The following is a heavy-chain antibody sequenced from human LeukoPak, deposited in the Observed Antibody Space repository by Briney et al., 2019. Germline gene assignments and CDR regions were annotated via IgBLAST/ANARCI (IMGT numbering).Heavy chain of an antibody. CDR2: TYYRSKWYN. V-gene: IGHV6-1*01. CDR3: ARGAAGSYQGAFDI. CDR1: GDSVSSTNTA. D-gene: IGHD1-26*01. Sequence: SQTLSLTCAISGDSVSSTNTAWNWIRQSPSRGLEWLGRTYYRSKWYNDYAVSVKSRITINPDTSKNQFSLQLNSVTPEDTAVYYCARGAAGSYQGAFDIWGQGTMVTVSS. J-gene: IGHJ3*02.